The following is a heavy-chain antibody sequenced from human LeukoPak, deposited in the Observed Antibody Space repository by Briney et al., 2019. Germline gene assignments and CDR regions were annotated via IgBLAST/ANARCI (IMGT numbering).Heavy chain of an antibody. J-gene: IGHJ5*02. CDR3: ARLTVTTRGVWLDP. Sequence: GGSLRLSCAASGFTFSSYWMHWVRQAPGKGLVWVSRINSDGSSTSYADSVKGRFTISRDNAKNTLYLQMNSLRAEDTAVYYCARLTVTTRGVWLDPWGQGTLVTVSS. CDR1: GFTFSSYW. D-gene: IGHD4-17*01. CDR2: INSDGSST. V-gene: IGHV3-74*01.